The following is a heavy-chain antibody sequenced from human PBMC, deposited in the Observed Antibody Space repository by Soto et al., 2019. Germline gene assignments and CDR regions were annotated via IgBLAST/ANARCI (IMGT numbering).Heavy chain of an antibody. CDR3: AADFFGSGSSHSGRYYYGMDV. D-gene: IGHD3-10*01. CDR1: GGFITNSY. V-gene: IGHV4-59*03. Sequence: SETLSLTCSVPGGFITNSYWSWIRQPPGQGLEWIGYIFDSAITRYNPSLKSRVTMSMDTSQNQVSLRLTSVTAADTAVYYCAADFFGSGSSHSGRYYYGMDVWGQGTTVTVPS. J-gene: IGHJ6*02. CDR2: IFDSAIT.